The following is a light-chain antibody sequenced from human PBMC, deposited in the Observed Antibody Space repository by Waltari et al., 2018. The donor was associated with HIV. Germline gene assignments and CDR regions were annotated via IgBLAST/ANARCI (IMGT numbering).Light chain of an antibody. CDR1: QSNSSY. J-gene: IGKJ2*01. Sequence: DIQMTQSPSSLSASVGNRVTITCRASQSNSSYLNWYQQKPGTAPKLLIHAASSLQSGVPSRFSGSGSGTDFTLTINSLQPEDFATYYCQQSYSAPETFGQGTKLEIK. CDR2: AAS. V-gene: IGKV1-39*01. CDR3: QQSYSAPET.